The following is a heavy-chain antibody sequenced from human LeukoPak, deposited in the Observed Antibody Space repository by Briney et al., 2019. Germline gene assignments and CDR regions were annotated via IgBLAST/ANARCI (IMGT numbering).Heavy chain of an antibody. CDR2: ISENDGST. Sequence: GGSLRLSCAASGFTFSIYAMNWVRQAPGKGLEWVSGISENDGSTYYADSVRGRFTISRDSSKNTLYLQMNSLRADEDTAIYYCGRFATVGASTPHYFDSWGQGTLVTVSS. CDR1: GFTFSIYA. D-gene: IGHD1-26*01. J-gene: IGHJ4*02. CDR3: GRFATVGASTPHYFDS. V-gene: IGHV3-23*01.